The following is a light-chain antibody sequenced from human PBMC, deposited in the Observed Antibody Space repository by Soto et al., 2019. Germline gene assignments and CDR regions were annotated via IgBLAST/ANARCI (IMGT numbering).Light chain of an antibody. CDR1: QSVSSY. J-gene: IGKJ1*01. Sequence: EIVLTQSPGTLSLSPGERATLSCRASQSVSSYLAWYQQKPGQAPRLLIYDASNRATGIPARFSGSGSGTEFTLTISGLQSEDFAIYYCQQYNNWPRTFGQGTKVDIK. CDR3: QQYNNWPRT. CDR2: DAS. V-gene: IGKV3-15*01.